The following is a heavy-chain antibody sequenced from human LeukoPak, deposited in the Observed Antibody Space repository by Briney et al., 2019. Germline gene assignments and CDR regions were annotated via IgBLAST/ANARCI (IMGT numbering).Heavy chain of an antibody. J-gene: IGHJ4*02. D-gene: IGHD2-15*01. CDR2: IKQDGSEK. CDR3: ARERILANPFFDY. Sequence: GGSLRLSCAASGFTFSSYWMSWVRQAPGKGLEWLANIKQDGSEKYYVDSVKGRFTISRDNAKNSLYLQMNSLRAEDTAVYCCARERILANPFFDYWGQGTLVTVSS. CDR1: GFTFSSYW. V-gene: IGHV3-7*01.